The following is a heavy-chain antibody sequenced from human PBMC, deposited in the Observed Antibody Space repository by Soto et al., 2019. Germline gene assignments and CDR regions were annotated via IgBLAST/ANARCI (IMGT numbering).Heavy chain of an antibody. D-gene: IGHD3-22*01. CDR3: ATESFSDSSGYYVY. CDR2: ISGSGGST. CDR1: GFTFSSYA. Sequence: WGSLILSCAASGFTFSSYAMSWVRQAPGKGLEWVSAISGSGGSTYYADSVKGRFTISRDNSKNTLYLQMNSLRAEDTAVYYCATESFSDSSGYYVYWGQGTLVTVSS. J-gene: IGHJ4*02. V-gene: IGHV3-23*01.